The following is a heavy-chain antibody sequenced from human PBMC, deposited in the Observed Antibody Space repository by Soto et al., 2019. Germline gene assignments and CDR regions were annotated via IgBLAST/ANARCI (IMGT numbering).Heavy chain of an antibody. CDR3: AKLPGIAAAGTKYRYGMDV. J-gene: IGHJ6*02. CDR2: ISYDGSNK. CDR1: GFTFSSYG. Sequence: QVQLVESGGGVVQPGRSLRLSCAASGFTFSSYGMHWVRQAPGKGLEWVAVISYDGSNKYYADSVKGRFTISRDNSKNTLYLQMNSLRAEDTALYYCAKLPGIAAAGTKYRYGMDVWGQGTTVTVPS. D-gene: IGHD6-13*01. V-gene: IGHV3-30*18.